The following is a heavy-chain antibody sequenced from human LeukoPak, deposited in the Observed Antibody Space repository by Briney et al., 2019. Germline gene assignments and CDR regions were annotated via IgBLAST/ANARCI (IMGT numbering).Heavy chain of an antibody. CDR2: INSKTDGGTT. CDR3: TTFGDYTDY. Sequence: GGSLRLSCAASGFTFNYAWMSWVRQAPGKGLEWVGRINSKTDGGTTDYAAPVKGRSTISRDDSKNTLYLQMNSLKTEDTAVYYCTTFGDYTDYWGPGTLVTVSS. V-gene: IGHV3-15*01. CDR1: GFTFNYAW. D-gene: IGHD3-10*01. J-gene: IGHJ4*02.